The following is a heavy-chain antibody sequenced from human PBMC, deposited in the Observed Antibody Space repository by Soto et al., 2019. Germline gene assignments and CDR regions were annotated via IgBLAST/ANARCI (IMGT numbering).Heavy chain of an antibody. Sequence: PSETLSLTCAVSGGSISSSNWWSWVRQPPGKGLEWIGEIYHSGSTNYNPSLKSRVTISVDKSKNQFSLKLSSVTAADTAVYYCARDSRVGATKRGFDYWGQGTLVTVS. J-gene: IGHJ4*02. CDR1: GGSISSSNW. D-gene: IGHD1-26*01. CDR2: IYHSGST. CDR3: ARDSRVGATKRGFDY. V-gene: IGHV4-4*02.